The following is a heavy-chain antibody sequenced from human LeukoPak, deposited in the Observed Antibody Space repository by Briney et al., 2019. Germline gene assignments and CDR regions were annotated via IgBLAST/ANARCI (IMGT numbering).Heavy chain of an antibody. CDR2: IIPIFGTT. J-gene: IGHJ4*02. Sequence: SVKVSCKASGGTFSSYAISWVRQAPGQGLEWMGGIIPIFGTTNYAQKFQGRVTITADESTSTAYMELRSLRSEDTGVYYCARDLRGEYNYDPFDYWGQGTLVTVSS. D-gene: IGHD5-18*01. CDR3: ARDLRGEYNYDPFDY. CDR1: GGTFSSYA. V-gene: IGHV1-69*13.